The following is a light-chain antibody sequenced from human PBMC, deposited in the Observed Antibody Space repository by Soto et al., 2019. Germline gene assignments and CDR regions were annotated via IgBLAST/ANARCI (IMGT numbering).Light chain of an antibody. CDR1: QSGSRN. Sequence: EIVMTQSPATLSVSPGERATLSCRASQSGSRNLAWYQQKPGQAPRLLISGASTTATGIPARFSGSGSWTEFSLTISSRQSEDFAVYYCQQYNNWPPWTFGQGTKVEIK. CDR2: GAS. V-gene: IGKV3-15*01. J-gene: IGKJ1*01. CDR3: QQYNNWPPWT.